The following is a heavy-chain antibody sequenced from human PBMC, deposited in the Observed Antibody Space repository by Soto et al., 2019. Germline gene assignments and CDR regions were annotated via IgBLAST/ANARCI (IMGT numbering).Heavy chain of an antibody. V-gene: IGHV1-8*01. D-gene: IGHD3-9*01. CDR3: ERVCYDILTGDYVDYYGMDV. J-gene: IGHJ6*02. Sequence: ASVKVSCKASGYTFTSYDISWVRQAPGQGLEGMGWITPNSGNTAYAQKFQGRVTMTRNTSISTTYMELSSLRLEVTAVYYCERVCYDILTGDYVDYYGMDVWGQGTPVTVSS. CDR2: ITPNSGNT. CDR1: GYTFTSYD.